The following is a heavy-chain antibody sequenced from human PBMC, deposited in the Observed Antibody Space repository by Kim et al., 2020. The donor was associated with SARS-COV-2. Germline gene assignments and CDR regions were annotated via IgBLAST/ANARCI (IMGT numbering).Heavy chain of an antibody. V-gene: IGHV3-21*01. CDR2: ISSSSSYI. D-gene: IGHD5-12*01. J-gene: IGHJ4*02. Sequence: GGSLRLSCAASGFTFSSYSMNWVRQAPGKGLEWVSSISSSSSYIYYADSVKGRFTISRDNAKNSLYLQMNSLRAEDTAVYYCARIGWLQFHFDYWGQGTLVTVSS. CDR3: ARIGWLQFHFDY. CDR1: GFTFSSYS.